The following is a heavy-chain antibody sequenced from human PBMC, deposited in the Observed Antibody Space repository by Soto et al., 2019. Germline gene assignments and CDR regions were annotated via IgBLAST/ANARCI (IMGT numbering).Heavy chain of an antibody. Sequence: SETLSLTCTVSGGSISPYYWAWIRQPPGKGLEWVGYIYYSGSTNYNPSLKSRVTISVDTSKNQFSLKLNSVTAADTAVYYCARVDSSGYYHYYYGMDVWGQGTTVTVSS. CDR3: ARVDSSGYYHYYYGMDV. CDR2: IYYSGST. D-gene: IGHD3-22*01. J-gene: IGHJ6*02. CDR1: GGSISPYY. V-gene: IGHV4-59*01.